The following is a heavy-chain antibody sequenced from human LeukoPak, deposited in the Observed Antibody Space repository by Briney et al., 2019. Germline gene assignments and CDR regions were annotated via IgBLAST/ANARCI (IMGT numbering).Heavy chain of an antibody. CDR2: ISGYNGNK. CDR1: GYTFTSFG. Sequence: ASVKVSCKTSGYTFTSFGISWVRQAPGQGLEWMGWISGYNGNKNDAQKFRGRLTMTTDTYTSTAYMELRSLRPDDTAVYYCARDEKWGYCDSTSCPAFLDVWGKGTTVTVSS. J-gene: IGHJ6*04. CDR3: ARDEKWGYCDSTSCPAFLDV. V-gene: IGHV1-18*01. D-gene: IGHD2-2*01.